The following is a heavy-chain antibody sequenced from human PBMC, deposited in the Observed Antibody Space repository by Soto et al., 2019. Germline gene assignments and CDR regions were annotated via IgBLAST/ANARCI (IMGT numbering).Heavy chain of an antibody. CDR1: GGSISSGGYY. Sequence: QVQLQESGPGLVKPSQTLSLTCTVSGGSISSGGYYWSWIRQHPGKGLEWIGSIYYSGSTYYNPSLESRVTISVDTCKNQSSLKLSSVTAADSAVYYCARDHYFDIVGDGDAPWFDPWGQGTLVTVAS. CDR2: IYYSGST. D-gene: IGHD2-15*01. CDR3: ARDHYFDIVGDGDAPWFDP. J-gene: IGHJ5*02. V-gene: IGHV4-31*03.